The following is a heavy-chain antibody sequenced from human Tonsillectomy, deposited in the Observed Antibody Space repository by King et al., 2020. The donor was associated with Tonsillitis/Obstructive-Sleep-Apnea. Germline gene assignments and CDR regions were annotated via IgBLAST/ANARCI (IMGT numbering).Heavy chain of an antibody. D-gene: IGHD3-10*01. J-gene: IGHJ4*02. CDR1: GYTFTGYY. V-gene: IGHV1-2*02. Sequence: QLVQSGAEVKKTGASVKVSCKASGYTFTGYYMHWVRQAPGQGLEWMGWINPNSGGTNYAQKFQGRVTMTRDTSISTVYMELSRLRSDDTAVYYCARDAPGPVLWFSPPHFDYWGQGTLVTVSS. CDR3: ARDAPGPVLWFSPPHFDY. CDR2: INPNSGGT.